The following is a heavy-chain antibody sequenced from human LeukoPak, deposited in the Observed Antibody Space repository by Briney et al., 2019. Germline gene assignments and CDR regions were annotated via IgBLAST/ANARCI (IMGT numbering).Heavy chain of an antibody. CDR1: GGSISSYY. Sequence: SETLSLTCTVSGGSISSYYWSWIRQPPGKGLEWIGYIYYSGSTNYNPSLKSRVTISVDTSKNQFSLRLSSVTAADTAAYYCARFTGVAAGTYYYHYIDVWGKGTTVTVSS. J-gene: IGHJ6*03. CDR2: IYYSGST. V-gene: IGHV4-59*01. D-gene: IGHD6-13*01. CDR3: ARFTGVAAGTYYYHYIDV.